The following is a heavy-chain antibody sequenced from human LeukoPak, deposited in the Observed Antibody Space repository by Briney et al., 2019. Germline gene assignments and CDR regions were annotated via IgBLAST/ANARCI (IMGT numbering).Heavy chain of an antibody. V-gene: IGHV1-18*01. CDR2: ISAYNGNT. J-gene: IGHJ5*02. CDR1: GYTFTSYG. CDR3: ARGGYDFWNGYYTDNWFDP. D-gene: IGHD3-3*01. Sequence: ASVKVSCKASGYTFTSYGITWVQQAPGQGLEWMGWISAYNGNTNYAQKLQGRVTMTTDTSTSTAYVELRSLRSDDTAVFYCARGGYDFWNGYYTDNWFDPWGQGTLVTVSS.